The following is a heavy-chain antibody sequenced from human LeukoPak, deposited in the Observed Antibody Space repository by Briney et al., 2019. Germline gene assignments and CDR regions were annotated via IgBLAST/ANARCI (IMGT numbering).Heavy chain of an antibody. CDR1: GFMFSSYA. CDR2: ISGSGDST. V-gene: IGHV3-23*01. CDR3: AKDSSGMLYDSSGYFDY. J-gene: IGHJ4*02. D-gene: IGHD3-22*01. Sequence: GGSLRLSCAASGFMFSSYAMNWVRQAPGKRLEWVSGISGSGDSTYYADSVRGRFTISRDNSKNTLDLQMKSLRAEDTAVYYCAKDSSGMLYDSSGYFDYWGQGTLVTVSS.